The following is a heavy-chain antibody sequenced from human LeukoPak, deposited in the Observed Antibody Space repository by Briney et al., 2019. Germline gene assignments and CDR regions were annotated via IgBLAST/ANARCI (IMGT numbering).Heavy chain of an antibody. D-gene: IGHD3-22*01. CDR2: INPNSGGT. CDR3: ARAPYYDSSGYSGFLDY. Sequence: ASVKVSCKASGYTFTGYHMHWVRQAPGQGLEWMGCINPNSGGTNYAQKFQGRVTMTRDTSISTAYMELSRLRSDDTAVYYCARAPYYDSSGYSGFLDYWGQGTLVTVSS. V-gene: IGHV1-2*02. J-gene: IGHJ4*02. CDR1: GYTFTGYH.